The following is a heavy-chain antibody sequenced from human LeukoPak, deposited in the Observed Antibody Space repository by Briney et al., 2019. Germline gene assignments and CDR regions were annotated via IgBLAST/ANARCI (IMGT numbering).Heavy chain of an antibody. CDR1: GGSISSGSYY. D-gene: IGHD5-18*01. Sequence: PSQTLSLTCTVSGGSISSGSYYWTWIRQPAGKGLEWIGRIYTSGSTNYNPSLKSRVTISVDTSKYQFSLKLSSVTAADTAVYYCAGGKTGGGYSYVDWFDPWGQGTLVTVSS. J-gene: IGHJ5*02. V-gene: IGHV4-61*02. CDR3: AGGKTGGGYSYVDWFDP. CDR2: IYTSGST.